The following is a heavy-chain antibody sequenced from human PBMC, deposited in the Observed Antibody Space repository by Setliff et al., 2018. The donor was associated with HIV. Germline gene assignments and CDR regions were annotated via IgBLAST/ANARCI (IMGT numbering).Heavy chain of an antibody. V-gene: IGHV4-34*01. CDR2: INHRGDT. CDR1: GGSFSGYY. D-gene: IGHD3-10*01. CDR3: AREYSGSGINFNPLT. J-gene: IGHJ5*02. Sequence: PSETLSLTCAVYGGSFSGYYWTWIRQPPGKGLEWIGDINHRGDTNYNPSLKTRVTISVDKSKNQFFLNLKSVTAADTAVYFCAREYSGSGINFNPLTWGQGTLVTVSS.